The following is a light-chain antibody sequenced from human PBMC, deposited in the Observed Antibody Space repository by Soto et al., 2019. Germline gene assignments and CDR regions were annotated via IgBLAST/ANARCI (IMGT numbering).Light chain of an antibody. Sequence: EIVLTQSPATLSLSPGERATLSCRASQSVSSYLAWYQQKPGQAPRLLIYDASNRATGIPARFSGSGSGTDFTLTISRLEPEDFAVYYCQQYGSSPGTFGQGTKV. CDR2: DAS. CDR3: QQYGSSPGT. J-gene: IGKJ1*01. V-gene: IGKV3-20*01. CDR1: QSVSSY.